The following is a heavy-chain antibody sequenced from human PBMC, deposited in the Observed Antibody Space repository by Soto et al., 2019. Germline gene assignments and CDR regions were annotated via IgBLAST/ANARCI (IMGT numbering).Heavy chain of an antibody. CDR3: ARDRYGDYADY. J-gene: IGHJ4*02. Sequence: QVQLVQSGAEVKKPGASVKVTCKASGYTFTSYGISWVRQAPGQGLEWMGWISDYNCNTNYAQKLQGRVTMTTDTPRSTAYMEWRSLRSDDTDVSYSARDRYGDYADYWGKGTLVTVSS. D-gene: IGHD4-17*01. CDR2: ISDYNCNT. V-gene: IGHV1-18*01. CDR1: GYTFTSYG.